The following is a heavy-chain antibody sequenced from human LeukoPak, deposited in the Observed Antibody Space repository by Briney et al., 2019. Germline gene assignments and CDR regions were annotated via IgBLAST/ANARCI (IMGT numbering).Heavy chain of an antibody. CDR3: ARIRTGTTYYYAMDV. CDR1: GGIFSSHA. J-gene: IGHJ6*02. V-gene: IGHV1-69*04. D-gene: IGHD1-1*01. CDR2: IIPRLDIA. Sequence: SVKVSCKASGGIFSSHAISWVRQAPGQGLEWMGRIIPRLDIAIYAQMFQGRVTITADKATTTAYMELTSLRSEDTAVYYCARIRTGTTYYYAMDVWGQGTTVTVSS.